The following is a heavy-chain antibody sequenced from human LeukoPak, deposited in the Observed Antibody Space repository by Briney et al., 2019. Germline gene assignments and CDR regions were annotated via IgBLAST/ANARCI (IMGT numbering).Heavy chain of an antibody. CDR3: ASQYYDSSGGIFDY. CDR2: IYYSGST. CDR1: GGSIGSYY. Sequence: SETLSLTCTVSGGSIGSYYWSWIRQPPGKGLEWIGYIYYSGSTNYNPSLKSRVTISVDTSKNQFSLKLSSVTAADTAVYYCASQYYDSSGGIFDYWGQGTLVTVSS. D-gene: IGHD3-22*01. V-gene: IGHV4-59*01. J-gene: IGHJ4*02.